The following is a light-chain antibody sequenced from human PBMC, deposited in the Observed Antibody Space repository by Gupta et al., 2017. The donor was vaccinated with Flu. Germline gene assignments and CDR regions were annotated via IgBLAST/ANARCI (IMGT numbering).Light chain of an antibody. J-gene: IGKJ1*01. CDR1: QSISSY. Sequence: DIQMTQSPSSLSASLADRFTITCRSSQSISSYLTCSHHKPGKAPKLLIYAASRVKSGVPSRFSGSGDGKDFTLTSRRRQPEDFETYNCQHRNSTPVTCGQGTKVEIK. CDR2: AAS. CDR3: QHRNSTPVT. V-gene: IGKV1-39*01.